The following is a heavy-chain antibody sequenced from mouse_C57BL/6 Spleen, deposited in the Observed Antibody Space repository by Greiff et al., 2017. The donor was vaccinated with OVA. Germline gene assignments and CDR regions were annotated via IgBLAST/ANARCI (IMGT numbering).Heavy chain of an antibody. V-gene: IGHV1-4*01. Sequence: QVQLQQSGAELARPGASVKMSCKASGYTFTSYTMHWVKQRPGQGLEWIGYINPSSGDTKYNQKFKDKATLTADKSSSTAYMQLSSLTSEDSAVYYCARGGYIYYGNYLDYWGQGTTLTVSS. CDR3: ARGGYIYYGNYLDY. CDR2: INPSSGDT. J-gene: IGHJ2*01. D-gene: IGHD2-1*01. CDR1: GYTFTSYT.